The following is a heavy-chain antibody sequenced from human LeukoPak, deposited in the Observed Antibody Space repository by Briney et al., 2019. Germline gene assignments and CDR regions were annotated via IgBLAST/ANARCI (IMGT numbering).Heavy chain of an antibody. CDR2: IYYGGGT. J-gene: IGHJ5*02. CDR1: GGSVSSSSYY. CDR3: ARDHTGAAGSLNWFDP. Sequence: SETLSLTCTVSGGSVSSSSYYWSWIRQPPGKGLEWIGYIYYGGGTNYNPSLKSRVTISVDASKNQFSLNLRSVTAADTAVYYCARDHTGAAGSLNWFDPWGQGTLVTVSS. V-gene: IGHV4-61*01. D-gene: IGHD6-13*01.